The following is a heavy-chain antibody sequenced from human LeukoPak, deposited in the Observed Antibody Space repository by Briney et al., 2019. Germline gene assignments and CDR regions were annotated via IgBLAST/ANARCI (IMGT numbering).Heavy chain of an antibody. CDR1: GGSISSGGYY. J-gene: IGHJ4*02. D-gene: IGHD3-16*01. Sequence: SETLSLTCTVSGGSISSGGYYWTWIRQYPGKGLERIGYIYYSGTTYYNPSLQSRVTISGDTSKNQFSLKLSSVTAADTAVYYCARTAGWSYGFDYWGQGTLVTVSS. V-gene: IGHV4-31*03. CDR2: IYYSGTT. CDR3: ARTAGWSYGFDY.